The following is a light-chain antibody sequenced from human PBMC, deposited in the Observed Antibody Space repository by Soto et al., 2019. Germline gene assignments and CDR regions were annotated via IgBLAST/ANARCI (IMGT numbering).Light chain of an antibody. Sequence: DIQMTQSPSSLSASVGDRVIITCRASQDSRIDLGWYQQKPGKAPKRLIYAASSLQTGVPSRFSGSGSGTEFTLTISSLQPEDFATYFCLQHKTYPQTFGQGTKVDIK. CDR1: QDSRID. CDR2: AAS. J-gene: IGKJ1*01. V-gene: IGKV1-17*01. CDR3: LQHKTYPQT.